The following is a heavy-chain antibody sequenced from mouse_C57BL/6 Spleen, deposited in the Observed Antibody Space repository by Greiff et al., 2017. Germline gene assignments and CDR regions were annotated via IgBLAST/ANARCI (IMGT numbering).Heavy chain of an antibody. CDR3: ARGGATVVDYFDY. CDR2: ISDGGSYT. CDR1: GFTFSSYA. Sequence: DVQLQEPGGGLVKPGGSLKLSCAASGFTFSSYAMPWVRQTPEKRLEWVGTISDGGSYTYYPDNVKGRVTVSRDNATNNLYLQLSHLKSEDTAVYYCARGGATVVDYFDYWGQGTTLTVSS. V-gene: IGHV5-4*01. J-gene: IGHJ2*01. D-gene: IGHD1-1*01.